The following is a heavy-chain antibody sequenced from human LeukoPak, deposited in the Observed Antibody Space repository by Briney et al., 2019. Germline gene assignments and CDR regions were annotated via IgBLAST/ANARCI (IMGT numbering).Heavy chain of an antibody. Sequence: PGGSLRLPCAASGFAFSNYGMHWVRQAPGQGLEWVAVISFDGTNKYYADSLKGRFTISRDNSKNTVYLQMNRLTPEDTAVYYCARDGGRATIVRGISIMSVGDFWGQGALVTVST. D-gene: IGHD3-10*01. J-gene: IGHJ4*02. CDR3: ARDGGRATIVRGISIMSVGDF. CDR1: GFAFSNYG. V-gene: IGHV3-30*03. CDR2: ISFDGTNK.